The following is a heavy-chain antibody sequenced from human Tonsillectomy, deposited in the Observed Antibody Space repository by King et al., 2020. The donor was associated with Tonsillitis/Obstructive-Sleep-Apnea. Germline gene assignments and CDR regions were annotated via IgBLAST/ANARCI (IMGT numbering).Heavy chain of an antibody. D-gene: IGHD3-10*01. V-gene: IGHV3-9*01. J-gene: IGHJ4*02. CDR2: ISWNSGII. Sequence: VQLVESGGGSVQPGRSLRLSCATSGFTFNDYAMHWVRQAPGKGLEWVSGISWNSGIIGYADSVKGRFTISRDNAKSSLYLHMNSLRAEDTALYYCARSISGFRGPFDSWGQGTLVTVSS. CDR1: GFTFNDYA. CDR3: ARSISGFRGPFDS.